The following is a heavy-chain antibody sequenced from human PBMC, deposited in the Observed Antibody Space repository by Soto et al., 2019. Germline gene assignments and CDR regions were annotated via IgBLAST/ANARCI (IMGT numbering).Heavy chain of an antibody. Sequence: ETLSLTCTVSGGSISSSSYYWGWIRQPPGKGLEWIGSIYYSGSTYYNPSLKSRVTISVDTSKNQFSLKLSSVTAADTAVYYCARPGGVVDITGLLYWGQGTLVTVSS. CDR2: IYYSGST. D-gene: IGHD3-3*01. CDR1: GGSISSSSYY. CDR3: ARPGGVVDITGLLY. J-gene: IGHJ4*02. V-gene: IGHV4-39*01.